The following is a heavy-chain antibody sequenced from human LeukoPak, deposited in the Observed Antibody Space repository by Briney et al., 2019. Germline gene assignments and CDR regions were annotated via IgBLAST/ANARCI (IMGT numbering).Heavy chain of an antibody. CDR3: ARDVASANWGLADY. J-gene: IGHJ4*02. V-gene: IGHV1-2*02. CDR1: GYTFTGYY. D-gene: IGHD7-27*01. CDR2: INPNSGGT. Sequence: ASVKVSCKASGYTFTGYYMHWVRQAPGQGLEWMGWINPNSGGTNYAQKFQGRVTMTRDTSISTAYMELSRLRPDDTAVYYCARDVASANWGLADYWGQGTLVTVSS.